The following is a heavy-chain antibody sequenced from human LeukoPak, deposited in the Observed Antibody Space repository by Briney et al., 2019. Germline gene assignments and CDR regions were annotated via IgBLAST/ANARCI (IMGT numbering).Heavy chain of an antibody. V-gene: IGHV1-2*02. J-gene: IGHJ4*02. CDR3: ARAHHYFGSGHDY. Sequence: GASVKVSCKTSGYTFTGYYMHWLRQAPGQGLEWMGRINPDSGVTNYAQKFQGRVTLTRDTSISTAYMELSSLRSDDTAVYYCARAHHYFGSGHDYWGQGTLVTVSS. CDR2: INPDSGVT. CDR1: GYTFTGYY. D-gene: IGHD3-10*01.